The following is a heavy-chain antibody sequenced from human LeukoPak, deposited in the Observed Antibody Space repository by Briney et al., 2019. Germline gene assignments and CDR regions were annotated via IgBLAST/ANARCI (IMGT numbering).Heavy chain of an antibody. J-gene: IGHJ4*02. CDR3: TRENNYKVDY. CDR1: RSTFSTYW. CDR2: INLDGSQT. D-gene: IGHD4-11*01. Sequence: GGSLRLSCAASRSTFSTYWMSWVRQSPGKGLEWVANINLDGSQTYYVDSVKGRFTISRDNAENSLYLQMNSLRVGDTAVYYCTRENNYKVDYWGQGTLVTVSS. V-gene: IGHV3-7*01.